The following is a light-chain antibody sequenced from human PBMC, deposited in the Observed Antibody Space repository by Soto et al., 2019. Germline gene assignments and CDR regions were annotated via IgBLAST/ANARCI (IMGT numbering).Light chain of an antibody. J-gene: IGKJ1*01. CDR2: SAF. Sequence: EIGVTQSPGTLSLSPGERGTLSCRARQSVSSNYLAWYQQKPGQAPRHLIYSAFSRATGVPDRFSGSGSGTEFTLTISRLEPEDFAVYYCQYYGSLPWTFGQGTKIEIK. CDR3: QYYGSLPWT. V-gene: IGKV3-20*01. CDR1: QSVSSNY.